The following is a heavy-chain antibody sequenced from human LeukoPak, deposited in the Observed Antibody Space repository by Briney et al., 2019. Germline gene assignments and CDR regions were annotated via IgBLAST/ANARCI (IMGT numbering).Heavy chain of an antibody. Sequence: SETLSLTCTVSGGSISSYYWSWIRQPPGKGLEWIGYIYYSGSTNYNPSLKSRVTISVDTSKNQFSLKLSSVTAADTAVYYCARGAFSSSWYRGGLDHWGQGTLVTVSS. CDR3: ARGAFSSSWYRGGLDH. J-gene: IGHJ4*02. CDR1: GGSISSYY. V-gene: IGHV4-59*01. CDR2: IYYSGST. D-gene: IGHD6-13*01.